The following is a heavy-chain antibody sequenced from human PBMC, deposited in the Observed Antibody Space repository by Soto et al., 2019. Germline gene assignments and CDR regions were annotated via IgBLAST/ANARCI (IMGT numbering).Heavy chain of an antibody. Sequence: QVQLVESGGGVVQPGTSLRLSCAGSAFTFSSYGLHWVHQTPGKGLEWVTHISFDGSNKFYADSVKGRFTVSRDNSENTLHLQMNSLSPEDTAVYYCAKDASGYCSSTICLYGMDVWGQGTTVTVSS. D-gene: IGHD2-2*01. CDR2: ISFDGSNK. J-gene: IGHJ6*02. CDR1: AFTFSSYG. V-gene: IGHV3-30*18. CDR3: AKDASGYCSSTICLYGMDV.